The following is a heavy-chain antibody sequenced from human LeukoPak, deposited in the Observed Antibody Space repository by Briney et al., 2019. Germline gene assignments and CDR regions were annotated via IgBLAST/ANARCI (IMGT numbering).Heavy chain of an antibody. V-gene: IGHV1-2*02. CDR1: GYTFTGYY. CDR2: INPNSGGT. Sequence: GASVKVSCKASGYTFTGYYMHWVRQAPGQGLEWMGWINPNSGGTNYAQRFQGKITMTRDTSTTTTYMELSSLTSDDTALYYCSRLAGCGGDCYSEGDYWGQGTLVIVSS. J-gene: IGHJ4*02. D-gene: IGHD2-21*02. CDR3: SRLAGCGGDCYSEGDY.